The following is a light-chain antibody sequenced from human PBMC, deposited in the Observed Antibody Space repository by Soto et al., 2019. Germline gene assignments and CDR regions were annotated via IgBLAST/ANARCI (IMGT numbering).Light chain of an antibody. CDR3: SSYTSSSTLGVV. J-gene: IGLJ2*01. CDR2: EVS. V-gene: IGLV2-14*01. Sequence: QSALTQPASVSGSPGQSITISCTGTSSDVGGYNYVSWYQQHPGKAPKLMIYEVSNRPSGVSNRFSGSKSGNTASLTISGLQAEDDADYYCSSYTSSSTLGVVFGGGTKLTVL. CDR1: SSDVGGYNY.